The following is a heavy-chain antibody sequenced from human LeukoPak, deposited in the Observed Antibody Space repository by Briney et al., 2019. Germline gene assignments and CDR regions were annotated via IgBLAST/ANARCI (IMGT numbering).Heavy chain of an antibody. V-gene: IGHV4-59*01. J-gene: IGHJ4*02. CDR3: ARTYSSSVPFDY. CDR1: GGSISSYY. CDR2: IYYSGST. Sequence: PSETLSLTCTVSGGSISSYYWSWIRQPPGKGLEWIGYIYYSGSTNYYPSLKSRVTISVDTSKNQFSLKLSSVTAADTAVYYCARTYSSSVPFDYWGQGTLVTVSS. D-gene: IGHD6-6*01.